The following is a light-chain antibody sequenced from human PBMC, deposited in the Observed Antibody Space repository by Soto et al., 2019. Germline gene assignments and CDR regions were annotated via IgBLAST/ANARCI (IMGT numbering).Light chain of an antibody. Sequence: EIVMTQFPATLYVSPGERATLSCRASQSVSDNLAWYQQKPGQAPRLLIYGVSTRATGVPARLSGSGSGTEFTLTISSLQSEDFAVYYCQQYNNWPLTFGGGTKLEIK. J-gene: IGKJ4*01. CDR2: GVS. CDR1: QSVSDN. CDR3: QQYNNWPLT. V-gene: IGKV3D-15*01.